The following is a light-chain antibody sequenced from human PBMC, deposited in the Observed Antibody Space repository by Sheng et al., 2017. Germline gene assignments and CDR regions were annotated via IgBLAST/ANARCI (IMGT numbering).Light chain of an antibody. CDR2: KAS. J-gene: IGKJ2*01. CDR3: QQYNSYSQVYT. CDR1: QSISSW. V-gene: IGKV1-5*03. Sequence: DIQMTQSPSTLSASVGDRVTITCRASQSISSWLAWYQQKPGKAPKLLIYKASSLESGVPSRFSGSGSGTEFTLTISSLQPDDFATYYCQQYNSYSQVYTFGQGTKLEI.